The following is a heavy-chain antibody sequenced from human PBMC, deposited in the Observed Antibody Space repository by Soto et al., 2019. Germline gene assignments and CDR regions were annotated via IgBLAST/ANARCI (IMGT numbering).Heavy chain of an antibody. J-gene: IGHJ4*02. CDR1: GGSITSGDYY. D-gene: IGHD4-17*01. CDR2: NYYGGST. CDR3: ASGSTVINTLDF. Sequence: QVQLQESGPGLVKPSQTLSLTCTVSGGSITSGDYYGSWIRQPPGKGLEWVGYNYYGGSTYYNPSLESRITISLDTAKNQFSLELTSVTAADTAVYYCASGSTVINTLDFWGQGTLVTVSS. V-gene: IGHV4-30-4*01.